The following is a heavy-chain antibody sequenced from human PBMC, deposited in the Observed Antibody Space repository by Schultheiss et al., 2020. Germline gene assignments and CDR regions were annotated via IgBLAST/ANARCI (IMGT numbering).Heavy chain of an antibody. J-gene: IGHJ3*02. CDR1: GFTFSSYA. Sequence: GESLKISCAASGFTFSSYAMSWVRQAPEKGLEWVSAISGSGGSTYYADSVKGRFTISRDNSKNTLYLQMNSLRAEDTAVYYCAKTYYDILTGYDTTDAFDIWGQGTMVTVSS. D-gene: IGHD3-9*01. CDR3: AKTYYDILTGYDTTDAFDI. V-gene: IGHV3-23*01. CDR2: ISGSGGST.